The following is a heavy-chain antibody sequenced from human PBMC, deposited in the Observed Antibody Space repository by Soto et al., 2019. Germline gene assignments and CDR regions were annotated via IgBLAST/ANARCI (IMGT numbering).Heavy chain of an antibody. Sequence: EVQLLESGGGLVQPGGSLRLSCAASGFTFSSYAMSWVRQAPGKGLEWVSAISGSGGSTYYADSVKGRFTISRDNSKNTLYLQMNSMRAEDTAVYYCAKDGADGDYFDYWGQGTLVTVSS. D-gene: IGHD4-17*01. CDR3: AKDGADGDYFDY. J-gene: IGHJ4*02. CDR2: ISGSGGST. V-gene: IGHV3-23*01. CDR1: GFTFSSYA.